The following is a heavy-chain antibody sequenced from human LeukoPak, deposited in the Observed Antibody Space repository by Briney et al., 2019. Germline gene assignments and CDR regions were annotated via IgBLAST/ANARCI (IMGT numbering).Heavy chain of an antibody. CDR1: GFTVSSNY. J-gene: IGHJ6*04. CDR2: IYSGGST. D-gene: IGHD3-10*01. CDR3: ARDQRITMVRGVAPVYYYGMDV. Sequence: PGGSLRLSCAASGFTVSSNYMSWVRQAPGKGLEWVSVIYSGGSTYYADSVKGRFTISRDNSKNTLYLQMNSLRAEDTAVYYCARDQRITMVRGVAPVYYYGMDVWGKGTTVTVSS. V-gene: IGHV3-53*01.